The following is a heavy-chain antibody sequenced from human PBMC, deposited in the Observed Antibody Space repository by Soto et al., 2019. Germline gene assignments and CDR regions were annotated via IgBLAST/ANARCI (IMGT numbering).Heavy chain of an antibody. CDR1: GGSISSGGYS. D-gene: IGHD3-10*01. V-gene: IGHV4-30-2*01. CDR2: IYHSGST. CDR3: ARAGRWFGELADY. Sequence: QLQLQESGSGLVKPSQTLSLTCAVSGGSISSGGYSWSWIRQPPGKGLEWIGYIYHSGSTYYNPSRKSRVTISVDRSKNQFSLKLSSVTAADTAVYYCARAGRWFGELADYWGQGTLVTVSS. J-gene: IGHJ4*02.